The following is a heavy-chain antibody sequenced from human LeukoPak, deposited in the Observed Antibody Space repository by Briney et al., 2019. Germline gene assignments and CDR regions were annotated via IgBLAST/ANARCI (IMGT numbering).Heavy chain of an antibody. Sequence: ASVKVSCKASGYTFTGYCMHWVRQAPGQGLEWMGWINPNSGGTNYAQKFQGRVTMTRDTSISTAYMELSRLRSDDTAVYYCGRNGVGGNPNMDVWGKGTTVTVSS. CDR1: GYTFTGYC. CDR3: GRNGVGGNPNMDV. V-gene: IGHV1-2*02. CDR2: INPNSGGT. D-gene: IGHD1-14*01. J-gene: IGHJ6*03.